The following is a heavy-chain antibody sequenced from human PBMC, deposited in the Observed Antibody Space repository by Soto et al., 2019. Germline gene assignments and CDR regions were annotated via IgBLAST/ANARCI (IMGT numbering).Heavy chain of an antibody. CDR2: IYYSGST. D-gene: IGHD2-2*01. J-gene: IGHJ6*02. CDR3: ARDSGIVVEPADMRYYYYGMDV. V-gene: IGHV4-61*01. Sequence: PWETLSLTCTVSGGSVSSGSYYWSWIRQPPGKGLEWMGDIYYSGSTNYNPSLKSRVTISVDTSKNQFSLKVSSVTAADTAVYYCARDSGIVVEPADMRYYYYGMDVWGQGTMVTVSS. CDR1: GGSVSSGSYY.